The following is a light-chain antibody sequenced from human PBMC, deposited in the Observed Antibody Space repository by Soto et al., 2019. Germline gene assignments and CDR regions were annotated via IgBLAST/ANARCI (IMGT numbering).Light chain of an antibody. CDR1: QGVTTN. CDR3: QQYNNWPFS. V-gene: IGKV3-15*01. CDR2: DVS. Sequence: EIVMTQSPDTLSVSPGERATLTCRAGQGVTTNFAWYQQKSGQSPRXLIYDVSIRATGVPARFSATGSETDLTLTISGLQSGDAEVYVCQQYNNWPFSFGQGTRLEIK. J-gene: IGKJ5*01.